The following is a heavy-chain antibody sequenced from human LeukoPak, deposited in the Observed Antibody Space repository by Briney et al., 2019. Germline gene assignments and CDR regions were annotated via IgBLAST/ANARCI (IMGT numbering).Heavy chain of an antibody. J-gene: IGHJ6*02. Sequence: SETLSLTCTVSGGSISSSSYYWGWIRQPPGKGLEWIGSIHYSGSTCYNPSLKSRVTISVDTSKNQFSLKVHSVTAADTAVYYCGRHLDGVDVWGQGTTVTVSS. CDR1: GGSISSSSYY. V-gene: IGHV4-39*01. CDR2: IHYSGST. CDR3: GRHLDGVDV.